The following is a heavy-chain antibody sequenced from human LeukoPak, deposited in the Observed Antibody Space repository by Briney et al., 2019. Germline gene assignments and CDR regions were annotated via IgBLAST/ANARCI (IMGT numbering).Heavy chain of an antibody. CDR2: ISYTGSDP. Sequence: PGGSLRLSCAGSGYSFNSYGIHWVRQAPGKGLEWVAVISYTGSDPYYADSVKGRFTLSRDNSKNTVYLQMNSLRLEDTAIYTCAKDGDFENNGFYWFDSWGQGTQVTLSS. V-gene: IGHV3-30*18. D-gene: IGHD3-9*01. CDR1: GYSFNSYG. CDR3: AKDGDFENNGFYWFDS. J-gene: IGHJ5*01.